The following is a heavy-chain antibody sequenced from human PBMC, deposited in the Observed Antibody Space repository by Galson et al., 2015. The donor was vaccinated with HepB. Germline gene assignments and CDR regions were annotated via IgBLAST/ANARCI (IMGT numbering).Heavy chain of an antibody. V-gene: IGHV3-23*01. D-gene: IGHD4-23*01. Sequence: SLRLSCAASGFTFSSYSMNWVRQAPGKGLEWVSAIDGSGGSRYFADSVKGRFSISRDYSKNTLYLQMNSLRADDTAVYYCAKDEGKYGGFDYWGQGTLVTVSS. CDR1: GFTFSSYS. J-gene: IGHJ4*02. CDR3: AKDEGKYGGFDY. CDR2: IDGSGGSR.